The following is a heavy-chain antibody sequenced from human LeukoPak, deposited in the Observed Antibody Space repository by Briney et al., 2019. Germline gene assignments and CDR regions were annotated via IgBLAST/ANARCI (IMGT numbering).Heavy chain of an antibody. CDR2: IYPGDSDT. Sequence: GESLKISCQGSGSNFTSYWIGWVRQLPGKGLGWMGIIYPGDSDTRYSPSFQGQVTISADKSISTAYLQWSSLKASDTAMYYCARCTLTYYYDSSGYPLQNYFDYWGQGTLVTVSS. CDR3: ARCTLTYYYDSSGYPLQNYFDY. D-gene: IGHD3-22*01. J-gene: IGHJ4*02. CDR1: GSNFTSYW. V-gene: IGHV5-51*01.